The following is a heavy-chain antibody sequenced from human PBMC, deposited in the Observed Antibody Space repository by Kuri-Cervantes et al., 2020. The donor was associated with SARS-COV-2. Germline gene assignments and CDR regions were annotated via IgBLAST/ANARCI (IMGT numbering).Heavy chain of an antibody. V-gene: IGHV1-46*01. J-gene: IGHJ4*02. CDR3: ARGPLLRGGNPYCFEY. CDR1: GYTFTSYY. Sequence: ASVKVSCKASGYTFTSYYMHWVRQSPGQGLEWVGIINPSGGSTSSAQKFQGRVIMTRDTSTSTVYMELSSLRSEGTAVYYCARGPLLRGGNPYCFEYWGQGSQVTVSS. D-gene: IGHD4-23*01. CDR2: INPSGGST.